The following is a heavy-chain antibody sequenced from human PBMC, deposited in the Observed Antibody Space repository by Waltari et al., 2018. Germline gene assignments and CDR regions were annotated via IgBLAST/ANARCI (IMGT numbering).Heavy chain of an antibody. CDR3: AKDRKPARAYYFDY. D-gene: IGHD6-6*01. J-gene: IGHJ4*02. V-gene: IGHV3-23*01. CDR2: ISGSGGTT. Sequence: EVQLLESVGGLVQPGGSLRLSCAASGFTFNNYAMSWVRQAPGKGLEWVLGISGSGGTTNYADSVKGRFTISRDNTKNTLFVQMSSLRVEDTAVYFCAKDRKPARAYYFDYWGQGALVTVSS. CDR1: GFTFNNYA.